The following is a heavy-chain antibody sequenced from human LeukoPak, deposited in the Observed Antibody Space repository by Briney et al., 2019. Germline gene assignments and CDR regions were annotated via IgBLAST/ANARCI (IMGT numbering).Heavy chain of an antibody. D-gene: IGHD6-13*01. Sequence: PGGSLRLSCASSTFTVSSNYMSWVRQAPGKGLEWVSIIYSVDNTYYADSVKGRFTISRDNSKNTLYLQMNSLRVEDTAVYYCARVFNIAAEDGYGMDVWGQGTTVTVSS. CDR1: TFTVSSNY. J-gene: IGHJ6*02. V-gene: IGHV3-66*01. CDR2: IYSVDNT. CDR3: ARVFNIAAEDGYGMDV.